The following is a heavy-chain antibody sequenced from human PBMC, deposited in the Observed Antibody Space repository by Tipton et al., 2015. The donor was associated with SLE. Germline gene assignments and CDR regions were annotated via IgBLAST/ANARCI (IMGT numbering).Heavy chain of an antibody. J-gene: IGHJ3*02. CDR1: GYTFINYY. D-gene: IGHD1-26*01. Sequence: QVQLVQSGAEVKKPGASVKVSCKASGYTFINYYIHWVRQAPGQGLEWMGLINPTSGRTTYAQTFQGRITMTRDTSMSTVYMELSSLTAEDTAVFYCAQNVVGTTDAFHIWGQGTLVIVSS. CDR3: AQNVVGTTDAFHI. CDR2: INPTSGRT. V-gene: IGHV1-46*01.